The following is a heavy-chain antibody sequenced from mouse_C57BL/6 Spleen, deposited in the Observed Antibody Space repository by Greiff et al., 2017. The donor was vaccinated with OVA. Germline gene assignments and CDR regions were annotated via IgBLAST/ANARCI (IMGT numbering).Heavy chain of an antibody. CDR2: ISPGDGDT. Sequence: VQLQQSGAELVKPGASVKISCKASGYAFSSYWMNWVTQRPGKGLEWIGQISPGDGDTTYNGKFKGKATLTADQSSSTAYMQLSIMTSEDSAVYICERWDGNYVDYWGQGTSVTVSS. D-gene: IGHD2-1*01. V-gene: IGHV1-80*01. CDR1: GYAFSSYW. J-gene: IGHJ4*01. CDR3: ERWDGNYVDY.